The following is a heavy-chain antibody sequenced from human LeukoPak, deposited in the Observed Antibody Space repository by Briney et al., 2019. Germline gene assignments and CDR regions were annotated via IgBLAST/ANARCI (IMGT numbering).Heavy chain of an antibody. CDR2: ISGSAIST. CDR1: GFTFGSYA. J-gene: IGHJ4*02. V-gene: IGHV3-23*01. Sequence: GGSLRLSCAASGFTFGSYAMSWVRQAPGKGLEWVSTISGSAISTYYADSVKGRFTISRDNSKNTLYLQMNSLRPEDTAVYYCAKDFYPLGNYVIYFDYWGQGTLVTVTS. D-gene: IGHD1-7*01. CDR3: AKDFYPLGNYVIYFDY.